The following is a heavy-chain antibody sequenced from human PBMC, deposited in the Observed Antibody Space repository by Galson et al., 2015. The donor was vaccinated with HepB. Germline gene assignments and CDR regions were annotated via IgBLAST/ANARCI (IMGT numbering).Heavy chain of an antibody. CDR1: GYSFTTYW. J-gene: IGHJ4*02. D-gene: IGHD2-15*01. V-gene: IGHV5-10-1*01. Sequence: QSGAEVTKPGESLRISCQGSGYSFTTYWISWVRQMPGKGLEWMGRINPTDSYTNYNPSFQGHVTISVDKSISTAYVQWTSLKASDTAMYYCARGYCSGGSCYNDFDYWGQGTPVTVSS. CDR2: INPTDSYT. CDR3: ARGYCSGGSCYNDFDY.